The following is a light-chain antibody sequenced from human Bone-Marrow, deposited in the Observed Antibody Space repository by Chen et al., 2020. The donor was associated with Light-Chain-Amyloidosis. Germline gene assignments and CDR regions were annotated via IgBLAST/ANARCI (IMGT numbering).Light chain of an antibody. Sequence: EIVLTQSPGTLSLSPGEGANLSCRASQTISSNYLTWYQQKFGQAPRLLVHGSSSRATGIPDRFTGSGSGTDFTLTIIRLETEDFAMYYCQQYGTSPLTFGGGTKVEIK. V-gene: IGKV3-20*01. J-gene: IGKJ4*01. CDR2: GSS. CDR1: QTISSNY. CDR3: QQYGTSPLT.